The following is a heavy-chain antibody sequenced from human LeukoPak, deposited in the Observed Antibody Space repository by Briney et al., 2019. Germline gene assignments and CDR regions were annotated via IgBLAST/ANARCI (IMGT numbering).Heavy chain of an antibody. CDR2: ISTYDDDT. J-gene: IGHJ4*02. D-gene: IGHD5-18*01. CDR1: GYTFNSYG. CDR3: ARNHTRIQPGL. Sequence: ASVKISCTASGYTFNSYGIHWVRQAPGQGLEWMGWISTYDDDTSSAQHLQDRVTMTTNTSTSTAYMELRSLRSDDTAVYYCARNHTRIQPGLWGQGTLVTVSS. V-gene: IGHV1-18*01.